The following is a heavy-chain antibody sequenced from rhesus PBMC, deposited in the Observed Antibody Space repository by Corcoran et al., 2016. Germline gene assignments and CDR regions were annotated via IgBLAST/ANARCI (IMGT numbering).Heavy chain of an antibody. Sequence: QVQLVQSGTEVKQPGASVKVSCQPSGYSFTSLGINWVRQAHGQRLEGMGGINTATGNPTYAQGFQERFTFSMDTSISMAYLQISSLKAEDTAVYYCSRHVNWYFDIWGPGTPITISS. J-gene: IGHJ2*01. V-gene: IGHV7-114*01. CDR3: SRHVNWYFDI. CDR2: INTATGNP. CDR1: GYSFTSLG.